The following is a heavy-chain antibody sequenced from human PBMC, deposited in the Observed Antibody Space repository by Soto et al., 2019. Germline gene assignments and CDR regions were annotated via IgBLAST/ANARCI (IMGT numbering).Heavy chain of an antibody. CDR2: INLSGST. V-gene: IGHV4-34*01. D-gene: IGHD2-8*01. Sequence: QVQLQQWGAGLLKPSETLSLTCGVYNGSFSDYYWTWIRQPPGKWLEWSGEINLSGSTSYHSSLKSRVTTSIDTSKNQFSLNLSSLTAADKAVYYCARGKFGCTSYYYYHLDVWGKGTTVTVSS. CDR3: ARGKFGCTSYYYYHLDV. J-gene: IGHJ6*03. CDR1: NGSFSDYY.